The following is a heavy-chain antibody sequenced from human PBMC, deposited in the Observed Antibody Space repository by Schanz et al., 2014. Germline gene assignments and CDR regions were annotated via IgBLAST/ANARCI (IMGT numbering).Heavy chain of an antibody. V-gene: IGHV3-33*01. D-gene: IGHD7-27*01. Sequence: QVQLVESGGGVVQPGRSLRLSCAASGFTFSKYGMHWVRQAPGKGLEWVAFIRYNGINEYYADSVKGRFTISRDDAKNSLYLEMTSLRGEDTAVYYCARENLNWEAFDIWGQGTVVTVSS. CDR1: GFTFSKYG. CDR3: ARENLNWEAFDI. J-gene: IGHJ3*02. CDR2: IRYNGINE.